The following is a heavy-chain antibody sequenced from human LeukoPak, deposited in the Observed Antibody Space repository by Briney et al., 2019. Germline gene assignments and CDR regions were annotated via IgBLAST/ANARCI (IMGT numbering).Heavy chain of an antibody. Sequence: KCSETLSLTCAVYGGSFSGYYWSWIRQPPGKGLEWIGEINHSGSTNYNPSLKSRVTISVDTSKNQFSLKLSSVTAADTAVYYCARGGKILRYFDWSTNWFDPWGQGTLVTVSS. V-gene: IGHV4-34*01. CDR1: GGSFSGYY. CDR2: INHSGST. CDR3: ARGGKILRYFDWSTNWFDP. D-gene: IGHD3-9*01. J-gene: IGHJ5*02.